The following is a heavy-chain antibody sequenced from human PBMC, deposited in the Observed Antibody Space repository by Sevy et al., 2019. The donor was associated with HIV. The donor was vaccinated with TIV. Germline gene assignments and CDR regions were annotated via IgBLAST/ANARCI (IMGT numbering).Heavy chain of an antibody. CDR1: CGSVSSGSYY. J-gene: IGHJ6*02. V-gene: IGHV4-61*01. CDR3: ARANPKYYYYGMDV. CDR2: IYYSGST. Sequence: SETLSLTCTVSCGSVSSGSYYWSWIRQPPGKGLEWIGYIYYSGSTNYNPSLKSRVTISVDTSKNQFSLKLSSVTAADTAVYYCARANPKYYYYGMDVWGQGTTVTVSS.